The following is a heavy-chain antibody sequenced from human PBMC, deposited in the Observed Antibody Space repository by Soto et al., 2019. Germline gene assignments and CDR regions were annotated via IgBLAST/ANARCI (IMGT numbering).Heavy chain of an antibody. J-gene: IGHJ4*02. Sequence: SGPTLVNPTQTRPLTCTFSGLSLSTSGPRVGWIRQPPGKALEWLALIYWNDDKRYSPSLKARLTITKDTSKNQVVLTMTNMDPVDTATYYCAHRPSGWYLFDYWGQGTLVTVSS. CDR3: AHRPSGWYLFDY. V-gene: IGHV2-5*01. D-gene: IGHD6-19*01. CDR2: IYWNDDK. CDR1: GLSLSTSGPR.